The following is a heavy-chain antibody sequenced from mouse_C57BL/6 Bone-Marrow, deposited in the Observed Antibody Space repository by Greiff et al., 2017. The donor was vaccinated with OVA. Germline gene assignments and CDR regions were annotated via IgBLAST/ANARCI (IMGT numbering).Heavy chain of an antibody. V-gene: IGHV1-20*01. Sequence: EVMLVESGPELVKPGDSVKISCKASGYSFTGYFMNWVMQSHGKSLEWIGRINPYNGDTFYNQKFKGKATLTVDKSSSTAHMELRSLTSEDSAVYYCASSLSWFAYWGQGTLVTVSA. D-gene: IGHD6-2*01. CDR1: GYSFTGYF. CDR2: INPYNGDT. J-gene: IGHJ3*01. CDR3: ASSLSWFAY.